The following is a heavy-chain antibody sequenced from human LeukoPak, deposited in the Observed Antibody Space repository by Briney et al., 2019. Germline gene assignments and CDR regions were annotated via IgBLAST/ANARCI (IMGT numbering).Heavy chain of an antibody. CDR2: ISSSSSYM. CDR3: ARDPGSGWSSFDY. Sequence: PGGSLRLSCAASGFTFSSYSMNWVRQAPGKGLEWVSSISSSSSYMYYADSVKGRFTISRDNAKNSLYLQMNSLRAEDTAVYYCARDPGSGWSSFDYWGQGTLVTVSS. V-gene: IGHV3-21*01. CDR1: GFTFSSYS. J-gene: IGHJ4*02. D-gene: IGHD6-19*01.